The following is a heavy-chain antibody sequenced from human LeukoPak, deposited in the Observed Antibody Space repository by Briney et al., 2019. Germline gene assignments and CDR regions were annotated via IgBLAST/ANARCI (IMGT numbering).Heavy chain of an antibody. J-gene: IGHJ4*02. CDR3: ARLDYYGSGSYFDY. Sequence: GWSLRLSCAASGFTFSSYEMNWVRQAPGKGLEWVSYISSSGSTIYYADSVKGRFTISRDNARNSLYLQMNSLRAEDTAVYYCARLDYYGSGSYFDYWGQGTLVTVSS. D-gene: IGHD3-10*01. V-gene: IGHV3-48*03. CDR1: GFTFSSYE. CDR2: ISSSGSTI.